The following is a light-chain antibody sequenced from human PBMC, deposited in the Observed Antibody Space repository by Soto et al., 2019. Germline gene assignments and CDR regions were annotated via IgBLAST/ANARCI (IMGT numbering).Light chain of an antibody. Sequence: EIVLTQSPGTLSLSPGERATLSCRASQSVSSRYLTWYQQKPGQAPRLLIYGASSRATGIPDRFSGSGSGTDFTLTISRLEPEDFAVYSCQQYGGSPPITFGQGTRLESK. J-gene: IGKJ5*01. V-gene: IGKV3-20*01. CDR3: QQYGGSPPIT. CDR2: GAS. CDR1: QSVSSRY.